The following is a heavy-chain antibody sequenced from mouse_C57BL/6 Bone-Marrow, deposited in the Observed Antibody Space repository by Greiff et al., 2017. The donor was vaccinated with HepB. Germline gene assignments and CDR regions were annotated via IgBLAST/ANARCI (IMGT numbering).Heavy chain of an antibody. CDR2: IRLKSDNYAT. CDR1: GFTFSNYW. J-gene: IGHJ3*01. Sequence: EVKVEESGGGLVQPGGSMKLSCVASGFTFSNYWMNWVRQSPEKGLEWVAQIRLKSDNYATHYAESVKGRFTISRDDSKSSVYLQMNNLRAEDTGIYYCTRGTTAYWGQGTLVTVSA. CDR3: TRGTTAY. D-gene: IGHD1-1*01. V-gene: IGHV6-3*01.